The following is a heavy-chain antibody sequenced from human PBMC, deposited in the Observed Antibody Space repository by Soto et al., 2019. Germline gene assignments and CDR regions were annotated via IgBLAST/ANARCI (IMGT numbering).Heavy chain of an antibody. Sequence: ASVKVSCKASGGTFSSYAISWVRQAPGQGLEWMGGIIPIFGTANYAQKFQGRVTITADESTSTAYMELSSLRSEDAAVYYCARVDSSGYYYYHWGQGTLVTVSS. CDR1: GGTFSSYA. D-gene: IGHD3-22*01. CDR3: ARVDSSGYYYYH. J-gene: IGHJ4*02. V-gene: IGHV1-69*13. CDR2: IIPIFGTA.